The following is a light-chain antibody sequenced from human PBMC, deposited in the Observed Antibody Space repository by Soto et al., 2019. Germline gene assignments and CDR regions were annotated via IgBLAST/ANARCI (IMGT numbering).Light chain of an antibody. Sequence: EIVLTQSPGTLSLSPGERATLFCRASQSVSSSYLAWYQQKPGQAPRLLIYGASSRATGIPDRFSGSGSGTDFTLTISRLEPEDFAVYYCQQYGSSPFTLGQGTRLEIK. CDR3: QQYGSSPFT. CDR2: GAS. CDR1: QSVSSSY. V-gene: IGKV3-20*01. J-gene: IGKJ5*01.